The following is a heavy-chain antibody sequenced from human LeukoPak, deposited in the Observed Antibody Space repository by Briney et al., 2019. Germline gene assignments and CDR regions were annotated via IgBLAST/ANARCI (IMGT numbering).Heavy chain of an antibody. Sequence: GSSVKVSCKASGGTFSSYAISWVRQAPGQGLEWMGIINPSGGSTSYAQKFQGRVTMTRDTSTSTVYMELSSLRSEDTAVYYCAYYDFWSGKGWFDPWGQGTLVTVSS. CDR3: AYYDFWSGKGWFDP. CDR1: GGTFSSYA. D-gene: IGHD3-3*01. CDR2: INPSGGST. V-gene: IGHV1-46*01. J-gene: IGHJ5*02.